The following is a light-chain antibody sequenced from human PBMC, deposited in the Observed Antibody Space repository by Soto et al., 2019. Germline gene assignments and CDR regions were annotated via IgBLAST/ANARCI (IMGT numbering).Light chain of an antibody. J-gene: IGKJ1*01. CDR2: GVS. Sequence: EIVLTQSPGTLSLSPGERATLSCRASQSVSSNYLAWYQQKPGQAPRLLVSGVSTRATGIPDRFGGSGSGTDFTLTINRLEPEDFAVYYCQQYDTSPMTFGQGTKVDIK. CDR1: QSVSSNY. V-gene: IGKV3-20*01. CDR3: QQYDTSPMT.